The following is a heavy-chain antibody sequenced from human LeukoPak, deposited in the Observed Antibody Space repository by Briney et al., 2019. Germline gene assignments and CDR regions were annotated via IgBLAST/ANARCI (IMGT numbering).Heavy chain of an antibody. D-gene: IGHD3-22*01. CDR2: INHSGST. V-gene: IGHV4-34*01. J-gene: IGHJ4*02. Sequence: SETLSLTYAVYGGSFSGYYWSWIRQPPGKGLEWIGEINHSGSTNYNPSLKSRVTISVDTSKNQFSLKLSSVTAADTAVYYCASHYYDSSGYYYFDYWGQGTLVTVSS. CDR3: ASHYYDSSGYYYFDY. CDR1: GGSFSGYY.